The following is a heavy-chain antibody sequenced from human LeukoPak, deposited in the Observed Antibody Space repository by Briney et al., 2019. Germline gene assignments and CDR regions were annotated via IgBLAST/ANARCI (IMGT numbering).Heavy chain of an antibody. V-gene: IGHV3-21*01. D-gene: IGHD3-10*01. CDR1: GFTFSSYS. CDR2: ISSSSSYI. J-gene: IGHJ6*03. CDR3: AKDQAYGSGSFASHYYYMDV. Sequence: PGGSLRLSCAASGFTFSSYSMNWVRQAPGKGLEWVSSISSSSSYIYYADSVKGRFTISRDNAKNSLYLQMNSLRAEDTAVYYCAKDQAYGSGSFASHYYYMDVWGKGTTVTISS.